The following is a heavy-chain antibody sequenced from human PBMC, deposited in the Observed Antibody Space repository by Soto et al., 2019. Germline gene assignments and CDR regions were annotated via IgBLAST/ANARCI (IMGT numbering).Heavy chain of an antibody. D-gene: IGHD4-17*01. CDR1: CGSFSGYY. CDR2: INHSGST. J-gene: IGHJ5*02. V-gene: IGHV4-34*01. CDR3: ASLDYGDYVWFVP. Sequence: SETLSLTCAVYCGSFSGYYWSWIRQPPGKGLEWIGEINHSGSTNYNPSLKSRVTISVDTSKNQFSLKLSSVTAADTAVYYCASLDYGDYVWFVPWGQGTLVTVSS.